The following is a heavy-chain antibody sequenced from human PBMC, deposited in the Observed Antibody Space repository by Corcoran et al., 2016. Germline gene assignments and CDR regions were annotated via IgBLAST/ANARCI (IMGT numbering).Heavy chain of an antibody. CDR2: IYYSGST. J-gene: IGHJ6*02. Sequence: QLQLQESGPGLVKPSETLSLTCTVSGGSISSSSYYWGWIRQPPGKGLEWIGSIYYSGSTYYNPSLKSRVTISVDTSKNQFSLKLSSVNAADKAVYYCAGDPTTGGLTVYYYYYGMDVWGQGTTVTVSS. D-gene: IGHD1-7*01. CDR1: GGSISSSSYY. CDR3: AGDPTTGGLTVYYYYYGMDV. V-gene: IGHV4-39*07.